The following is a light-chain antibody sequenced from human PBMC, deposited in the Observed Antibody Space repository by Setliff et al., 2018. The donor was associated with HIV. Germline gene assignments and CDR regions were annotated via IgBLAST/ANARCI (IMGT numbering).Light chain of an antibody. CDR2: GNS. J-gene: IGLJ2*01. CDR3: QVWDTNSDNQG. CDR1: NIGSKT. Sequence: SYELTQPPSVSVAPGKTARMTCGGDNIGSKTVYWYQQKPGQAPVLVVSGNSARPSGLPARFSGSNSGNAATLTVSRVEAGDEADFYCQVWDTNSDNQGFGGG. V-gene: IGLV3-21*03.